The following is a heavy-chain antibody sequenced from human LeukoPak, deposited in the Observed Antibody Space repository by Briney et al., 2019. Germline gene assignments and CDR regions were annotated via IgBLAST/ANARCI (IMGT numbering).Heavy chain of an antibody. J-gene: IGHJ6*02. CDR3: ARVGPRYYYYYYGMDV. V-gene: IGHV1-18*01. Sequence: ASVKVSCKASGGTFTSYGISWVRQAPGQGLEWMGWISAYNGNINYAQKLQGRVTMTTDTSTSTAYMELRSLRSDDTAVYYCARVGPRYYYYYYGMDVWGQGTTVTVSS. CDR2: ISAYNGNI. D-gene: IGHD3/OR15-3a*01. CDR1: GGTFTSYG.